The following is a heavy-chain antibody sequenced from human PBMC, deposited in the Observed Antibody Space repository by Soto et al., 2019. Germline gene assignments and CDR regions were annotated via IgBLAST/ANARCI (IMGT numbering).Heavy chain of an antibody. D-gene: IGHD2-15*01. CDR1: GYTFTSYA. CDR2: INAGNGNT. Sequence: QVQLVQSGAEVKKPGASVKVSCKASGYTFTSYAMHWVRQAPGQRLEWMGWINAGNGNTKYSQKFQGRVTITRDTSASTAYMELSSLRSEDTAVYYCARDLGVVAASDDWGQGTLVTVSS. J-gene: IGHJ4*02. V-gene: IGHV1-3*01. CDR3: ARDLGVVAASDD.